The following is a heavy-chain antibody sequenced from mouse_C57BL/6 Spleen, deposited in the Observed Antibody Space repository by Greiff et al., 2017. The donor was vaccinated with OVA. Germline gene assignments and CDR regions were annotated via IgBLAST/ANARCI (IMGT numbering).Heavy chain of an antibody. J-gene: IGHJ2*01. V-gene: IGHV1-4*01. CDR3: ARWDGNQGYFDY. CDR2: INPSSGYT. CDR1: GYTFTSYT. D-gene: IGHD2-1*01. Sequence: QVQLQQSGAELARPGASVKMSCKASGYTFTSYTMHWVKQRPGQGLGWIGYINPSSGYTKYNQKFKDKATLTADKSSSTAYMQLSSLTSEDSAVYYCARWDGNQGYFDYWGQGTTLTVSS.